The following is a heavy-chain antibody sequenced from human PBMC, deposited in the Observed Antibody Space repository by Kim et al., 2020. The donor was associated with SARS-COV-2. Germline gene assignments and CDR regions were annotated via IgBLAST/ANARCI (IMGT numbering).Heavy chain of an antibody. V-gene: IGHV3-23*03. CDR3: AKDGGRRLEEPQGTYFDY. Sequence: GGSLRLSCAASGFTFSSYAMSWVRQAPGKGLEWVSVIYSGGSSTYYADSVKGRFTISRDNSKNTLYLQMNSLRAGDTAVYYCAKDGGRRLEEPQGTYFDYWGQGTQVTVSS. CDR2: IYSGGSST. D-gene: IGHD1-1*01. J-gene: IGHJ4*02. CDR1: GFTFSSYA.